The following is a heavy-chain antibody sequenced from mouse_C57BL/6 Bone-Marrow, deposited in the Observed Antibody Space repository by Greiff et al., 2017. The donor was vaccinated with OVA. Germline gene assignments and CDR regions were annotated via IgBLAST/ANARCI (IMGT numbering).Heavy chain of an antibody. V-gene: IGHV2-6*03. CDR1: GFSLTSYG. CDR2: IWSDGST. Sequence: VQLVESGPGLVAPSQSLSITCTVSGFSLTSYGVHWVRQPPGKGLEWLVEIWSDGSTTYNSAIYSRLGICKDNSKNQAFLTMISLRTDATAVYSCSSHRVGKAMGYWGQGTSVTVSS. D-gene: IGHD1-1*02. CDR3: SSHRVGKAMGY. J-gene: IGHJ4*01.